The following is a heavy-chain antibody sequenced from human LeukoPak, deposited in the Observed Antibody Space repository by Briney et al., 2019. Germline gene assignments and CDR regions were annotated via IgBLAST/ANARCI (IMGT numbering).Heavy chain of an antibody. CDR3: ARELTGLYYMDV. CDR1: GYSISSGYY. V-gene: IGHV4-38-2*02. J-gene: IGHJ6*03. CDR2: IYHSGST. D-gene: IGHD3-9*01. Sequence: PSETLSLTCTVSGYSISSGYYWGWIRQPPGKGLEWIGSIYHSGSTYYNPSLKSRVTISVDTSKNQFSLKLSSVTAADTAVYYCARELTGLYYMDVWGKGTTVTVSS.